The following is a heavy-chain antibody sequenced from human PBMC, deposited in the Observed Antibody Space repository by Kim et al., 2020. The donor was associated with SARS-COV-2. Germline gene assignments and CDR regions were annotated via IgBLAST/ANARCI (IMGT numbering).Heavy chain of an antibody. CDR3: ARGVDTAMVTGGYNWFDP. Sequence: GGSLRLSCAASGFTFSSYVMNWVRQAPGKGLEWVSSISSSASYTYYADSAKGRFTISRDNAKNSLYLQMNSLRAEDTAVYYCARGVDTAMVTGGYNWFDPWGQGTLVTVSS. V-gene: IGHV3-21*01. CDR2: ISSSASYT. CDR1: GFTFSSYV. J-gene: IGHJ5*02. D-gene: IGHD5-18*01.